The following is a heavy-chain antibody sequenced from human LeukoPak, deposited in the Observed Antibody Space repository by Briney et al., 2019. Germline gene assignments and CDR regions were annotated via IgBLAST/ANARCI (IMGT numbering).Heavy chain of an antibody. J-gene: IGHJ6*02. CDR3: AKGLVRGPFYYGMDV. Sequence: GGSLRLSCAASGFTFDDYAMHWVRQAPGKGLEWVSGISWNSGSIGYADSVKGRFTISRDNAKNSLYLRMNSLRAEDTALYYCAKGLVRGPFYYGMDVWGQGTTVTVSS. D-gene: IGHD3-10*01. V-gene: IGHV3-9*01. CDR2: ISWNSGSI. CDR1: GFTFDDYA.